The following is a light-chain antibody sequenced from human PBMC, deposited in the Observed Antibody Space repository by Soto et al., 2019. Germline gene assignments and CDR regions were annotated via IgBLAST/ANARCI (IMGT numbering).Light chain of an antibody. J-gene: IGKJ3*01. Sequence: DIQMTQSPSSLSASVGDRVTITCRASQSISSYLNWYQQKPGKAPKLLIYAASSLQSGVPSRFSGSRSGTDFTVTISSLQPEYFATYFCQQSYSSPLTFGPGTKVDIK. V-gene: IGKV1-39*01. CDR3: QQSYSSPLT. CDR1: QSISSY. CDR2: AAS.